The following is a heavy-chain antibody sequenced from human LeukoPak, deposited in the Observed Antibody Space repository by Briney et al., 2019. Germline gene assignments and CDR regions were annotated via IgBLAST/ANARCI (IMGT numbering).Heavy chain of an antibody. V-gene: IGHV4-39*01. CDR3: ARKDYGDFYFDY. J-gene: IGHJ4*02. CDR2: IYYSGST. D-gene: IGHD4-17*01. CDR1: GGSIRSSSYY. Sequence: PSDTLSLTCSVSGGSIRSSSYYWDWIRQPPGKGPEWIGSIYYSGSTYYNPSLKSRVTISVDTSKNQFSLKLSSVTAADTAVYYCARKDYGDFYFDYWGQGTLVTVSS.